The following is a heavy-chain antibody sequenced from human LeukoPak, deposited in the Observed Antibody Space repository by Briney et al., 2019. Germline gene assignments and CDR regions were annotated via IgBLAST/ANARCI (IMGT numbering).Heavy chain of an antibody. CDR2: ISSSSSYI. D-gene: IGHD2-2*01. J-gene: IGHJ3*02. CDR3: ARSIVVVPAAERNAFDI. Sequence: PGGSLRLSCAASGFTFSSYSMDWVRQAPGKGLEWVSSISSSSSYIYYADSVKGRFTISRDNAKNSLYLQMNSLGAEDTAVYYCARSIVVVPAAERNAFDIWGQGTMVTVSS. V-gene: IGHV3-21*01. CDR1: GFTFSSYS.